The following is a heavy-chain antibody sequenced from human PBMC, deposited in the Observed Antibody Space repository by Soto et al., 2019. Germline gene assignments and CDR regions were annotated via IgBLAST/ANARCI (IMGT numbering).Heavy chain of an antibody. V-gene: IGHV3-23*01. J-gene: IGHJ6*03. CDR2: ISGSGGKT. Sequence: EVQLLESGGGLVQPGGSLRLSCAASGFTFTSSAMRWVRQAPGKGLECVSIISGSGGKTYYADSVTGRFTISRDTSKNTLYLQMNSLRAEDTAVYYCAKAKYAIFNYYMDVWGTGTTVSVSS. CDR3: AKAKYAIFNYYMDV. CDR1: GFTFTSSA. D-gene: IGHD3-9*01.